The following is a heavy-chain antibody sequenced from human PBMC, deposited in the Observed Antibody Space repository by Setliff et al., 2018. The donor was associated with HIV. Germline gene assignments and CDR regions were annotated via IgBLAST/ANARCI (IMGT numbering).Heavy chain of an antibody. CDR1: GFTFSSYS. CDR3: AKDHATSSWFTALLDY. D-gene: IGHD6-13*01. CDR2: ISSSSSTI. Sequence: HPGGSLRLSCAASGFTFSSYSMNWVRQAPGKGLEWVSYISSSSSTIYYADSVKGRFTISRDNAKNSLYLQMNSLRAEDTAVYYCAKDHATSSWFTALLDYWGQGALVTVSS. J-gene: IGHJ4*02. V-gene: IGHV3-48*01.